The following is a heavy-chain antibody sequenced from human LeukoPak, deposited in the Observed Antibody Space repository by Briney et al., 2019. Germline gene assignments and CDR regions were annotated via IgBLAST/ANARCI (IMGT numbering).Heavy chain of an antibody. CDR3: ARPFVWGLATQGLDY. D-gene: IGHD3-16*01. V-gene: IGHV3-48*03. CDR2: IS. Sequence: PGGSLRLSCAASGFSFSSYEMNWVRQAPGKGLEWVSYISAMKGRFTISRDNAENSLYLQMNSLGAEDTAVYYCARPFVWGLATQGLDYWGQGTLVTVSS. J-gene: IGHJ4*02. CDR1: GFSFSSYE.